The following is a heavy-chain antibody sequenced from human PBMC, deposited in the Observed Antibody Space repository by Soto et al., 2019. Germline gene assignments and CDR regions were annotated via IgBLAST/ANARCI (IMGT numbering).Heavy chain of an antibody. CDR2: ISYDGSNK. J-gene: IGHJ4*02. D-gene: IGHD2-2*01. V-gene: IGHV3-30*18. CDR1: GFTFSSYG. CDR3: AKLASSTSSSFDY. Sequence: PGGSLRLSCAASGFTFSSYGMHWVRQAPGKGLEWVAVISYDGSNKYYADSVKGRFTISRDNSKNTLYLQMNSLRAEDTAVYYCAKLASSTSSSFDYWGQGTLVTVSS.